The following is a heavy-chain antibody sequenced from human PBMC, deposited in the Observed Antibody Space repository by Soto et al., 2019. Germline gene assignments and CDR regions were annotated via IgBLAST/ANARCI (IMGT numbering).Heavy chain of an antibody. V-gene: IGHV4-59*03. CDR2: IYHSGSA. CDR1: HDFISTYY. D-gene: IGHD5-18*01. J-gene: IGHJ4*01. CDR3: AIGGEYSFGHLFDY. Sequence: SEILSLTGTVSHDFISTYYGSWIRQPPGKGMEWIGYIYHSGSAMYNPSLKSRVSMSMHTSKSQFSLKLSSVTAADTAVYFCAIGGEYSFGHLFDYSGPRTLVTDSS.